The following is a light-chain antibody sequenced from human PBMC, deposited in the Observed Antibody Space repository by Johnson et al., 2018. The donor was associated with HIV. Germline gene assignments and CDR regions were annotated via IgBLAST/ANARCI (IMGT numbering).Light chain of an antibody. CDR2: RNN. J-gene: IGLJ1*01. CDR3: AAWDDSLNGRYV. V-gene: IGLV1-44*01. Sequence: QSVLTQSPSVSAAPGQKVTISCSGSSSNIGSNTVNWYQQLPGTAPKLLIYRNNQRPSGVPDRFSGSKSGTSASLAISGLQAEDEADYYCAAWDDSLNGRYVFGTGTKVTVL. CDR1: SSNIGSNT.